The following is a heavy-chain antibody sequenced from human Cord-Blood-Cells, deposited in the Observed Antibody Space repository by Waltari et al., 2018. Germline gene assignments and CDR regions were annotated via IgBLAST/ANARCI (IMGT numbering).Heavy chain of an antibody. CDR1: GDTFTGYY. CDR2: INPNSGGT. V-gene: IGHV1-2*06. CDR3: ARGGGNPSPSDY. D-gene: IGHD2-15*01. J-gene: IGHJ4*02. Sequence: QVQLVQSGAEVKKPGASVKVSCKASGDTFTGYYMHWVRQAPGQGLEWMGRINPNSGGTNYAQTVQGSVTMTRDTSISTAYMGLSRLRSDDTAVYYCARGGGNPSPSDYWGQGTLVTVSS.